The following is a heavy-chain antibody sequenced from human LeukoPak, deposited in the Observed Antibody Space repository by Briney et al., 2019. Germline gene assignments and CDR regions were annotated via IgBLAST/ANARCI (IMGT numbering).Heavy chain of an antibody. Sequence: GGSLRLSCAASGFTFSSYSMNWVRQAPGKGLEWVSYIGSSSSTIYYADSVKGRFTISRDNAKNSLYLQMNSLRAEDTAVYYCAREGYQLLSRQYYFDYWGQGTLVTVSS. CDR3: AREGYQLLSRQYYFDY. CDR1: GFTFSSYS. CDR2: IGSSSSTI. D-gene: IGHD2-2*01. J-gene: IGHJ4*02. V-gene: IGHV3-48*04.